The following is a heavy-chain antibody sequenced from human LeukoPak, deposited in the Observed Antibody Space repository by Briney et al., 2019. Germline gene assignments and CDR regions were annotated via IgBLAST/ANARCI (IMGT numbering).Heavy chain of an antibody. CDR2: ISSSGSTI. Sequence: LSLTCTVSGGSISSSSYYWGWIRQPPGKGLEWGSYISSSGSTIYYADSVKGRFTISRDNAKNSLYLQMNSLRAEDTAVYYCARDHYYGDYVVWGQGTLVTVSS. D-gene: IGHD4-17*01. CDR1: GGSISSSSYY. CDR3: ARDHYYGDYVV. J-gene: IGHJ4*02. V-gene: IGHV3-11*04.